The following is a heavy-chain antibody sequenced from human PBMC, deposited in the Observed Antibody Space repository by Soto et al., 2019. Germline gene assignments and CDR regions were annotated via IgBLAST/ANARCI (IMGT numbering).Heavy chain of an antibody. J-gene: IGHJ5*02. CDR1: GGSISSSNYY. D-gene: IGHD2-2*01. V-gene: IGHV4-39*01. CDR3: VRRGARIDAVAISTGFDP. Sequence: QLQLQESGPGLVKPSETLSLTCSVSGGSISSSNYYWGWIRQPPGKGLEWIGSISYSGNTYYSPSLKSRVTIFVDTSKNQFSLELSSVTATDTAVYFCVRRGARIDAVAISTGFDPWGQGTLVTVSS. CDR2: ISYSGNT.